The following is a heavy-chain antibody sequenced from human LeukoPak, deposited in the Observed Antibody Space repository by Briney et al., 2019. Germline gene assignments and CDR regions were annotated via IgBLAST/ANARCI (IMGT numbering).Heavy chain of an antibody. CDR1: GYSFTDFG. Sequence: ASVTVSCKASGYSFTDFGVSWVRQAPGQGLEWMGWISAYNGNTNYAQKFQDRVTTTMDTFASTAYMEMRSLESDDTAVYYCVRDVGDTTMIFFDYWGQGTLVTVSS. CDR3: VRDVGDTTMIFFDY. J-gene: IGHJ4*02. CDR2: ISAYNGNT. D-gene: IGHD5-18*01. V-gene: IGHV1-18*01.